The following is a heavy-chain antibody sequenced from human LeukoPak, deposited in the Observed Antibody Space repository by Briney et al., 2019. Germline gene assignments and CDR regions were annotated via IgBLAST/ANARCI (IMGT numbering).Heavy chain of an antibody. CDR2: IFSNGNT. J-gene: IGHJ4*02. CDR3: ARYTVTNLLDF. CDR1: GGSISNYY. D-gene: IGHD4-17*01. Sequence: SETLSLTCTVSGGSISNYYWSWIRQPPGKGLEWIGYIFSNGNTNYNPSLKSRVTISVDTSKNQFSLELSSVTAADTAVYYCARYTVTNLLDFWGQGTLVTVSS. V-gene: IGHV4-59*08.